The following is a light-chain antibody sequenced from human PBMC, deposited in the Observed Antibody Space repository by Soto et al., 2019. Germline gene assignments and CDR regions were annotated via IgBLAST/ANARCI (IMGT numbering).Light chain of an antibody. CDR2: DTS. CDR3: LLSYDGARFVL. J-gene: IGLJ2*01. Sequence: QAVVTQEPSLTVSPGGTVTLTCGSSTGGVTSGHYPYWVQQKPGPVPRTLIYDTSNKHSWTPARFPGSLLGGKAALTLSGAQPDDDAEYYCLLSYDGARFVLFGGGTKLTVL. V-gene: IGLV7-46*01. CDR1: TGGVTSGHY.